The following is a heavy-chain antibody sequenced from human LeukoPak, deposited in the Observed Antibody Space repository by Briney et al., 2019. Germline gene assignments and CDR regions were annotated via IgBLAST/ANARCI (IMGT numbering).Heavy chain of an antibody. CDR3: AREDAKGLLPN. CDR2: IYYSGST. CDR1: GGSISSYY. V-gene: IGHV4-59*12. Sequence: SETLSLTCTVSGGSISSYYWSWIRQPPGKGLEWIGYIYYSGSTNYNPSLKSRVTISVDRSKNQFSLKLSSVTAADTAVYYCAREDAKGLLPNWGQGTLVTVSS. J-gene: IGHJ4*02. D-gene: IGHD3-22*01.